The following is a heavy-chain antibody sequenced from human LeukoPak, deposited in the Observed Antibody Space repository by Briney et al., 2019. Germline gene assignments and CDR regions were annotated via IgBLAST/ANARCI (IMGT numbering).Heavy chain of an antibody. CDR3: AKDHQFGDD. D-gene: IGHD3-16*01. CDR1: GFTFSSYG. J-gene: IGHJ4*02. V-gene: IGHV3-30*18. Sequence: PGRSLRLSCAASGFTFSSYGMHCVRQAPRKGLEWVEIISYDETNKYYGDCVKGRFTISRDNSKNTMYLQMNSLRGEDTAVYYCAKDHQFGDDWGQGTLVTVSS. CDR2: ISYDETNK.